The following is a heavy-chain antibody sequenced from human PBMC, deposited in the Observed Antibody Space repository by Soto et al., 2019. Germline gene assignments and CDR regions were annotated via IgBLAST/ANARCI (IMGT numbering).Heavy chain of an antibody. J-gene: IGHJ6*02. CDR1: GDSITSHDFY. V-gene: IGHV4-30-4*08. D-gene: IGHD6-19*01. CDR2: IYHSGST. CDR3: ARENVGLDPPYYYYGMDV. Sequence: PSETLSLTCTVSGDSITSHDFYWGWIRRPPGQGLEWIGYIYHSGSTYYNPPLKSRVTISVDTSKNQFSLKLSSVTAADTAVYYCARENVGLDPPYYYYGMDVWGQGTTVTVSS.